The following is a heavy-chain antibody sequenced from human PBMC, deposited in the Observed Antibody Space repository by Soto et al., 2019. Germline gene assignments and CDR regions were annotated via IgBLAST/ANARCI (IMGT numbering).Heavy chain of an antibody. CDR1: GGSISSSSYY. J-gene: IGHJ6*03. CDR2: IYYSGST. Sequence: QLQLQESGPGLVKPSETLSLTCTVSGGSISSSSYYWGWIRQPPGKGLEWIGSIYYSGSTYYNPSLQRRVTISVDTSKNQFSLKLSCVTAADTAVYYCARQAEEYCSSTSCYGSFYYYYYYMDVWGKGTTVTGSS. CDR3: ARQAEEYCSSTSCYGSFYYYYYYMDV. D-gene: IGHD2-2*01. V-gene: IGHV4-39*01.